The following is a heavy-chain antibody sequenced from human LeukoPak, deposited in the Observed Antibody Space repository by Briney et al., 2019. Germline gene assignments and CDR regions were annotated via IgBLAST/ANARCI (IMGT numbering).Heavy chain of an antibody. CDR3: ARGRGSSWYYFDS. Sequence: PSETLSLTCTVSGGSISGYCWSWIRQPPGKGLEWIGYIYYSGNTNYNPSLKGRVTMTVDTSKNQFSLNLSSVTAADTAVYYCARGRGSSWYYFDSWGQGTLVTVSS. CDR1: GGSISGYC. D-gene: IGHD6-13*01. CDR2: IYYSGNT. J-gene: IGHJ4*02. V-gene: IGHV4-59*12.